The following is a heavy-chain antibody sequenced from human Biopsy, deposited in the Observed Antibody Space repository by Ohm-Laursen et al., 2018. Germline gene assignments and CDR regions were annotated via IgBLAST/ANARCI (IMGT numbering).Heavy chain of an antibody. V-gene: IGHV4-4*07. Sequence: SDTLSLTCTVSGGYISHYYWTWIRQPAGQGLEWIGRIYITGETDYNPSLKSRVTMSVDSSKKQFSLKLKSVTAADTAIYYCAQAPPLIRGVVESWFDSWGQGILVTVSS. CDR2: IYITGET. J-gene: IGHJ5*01. D-gene: IGHD3-10*01. CDR1: GGYISHYY. CDR3: AQAPPLIRGVVESWFDS.